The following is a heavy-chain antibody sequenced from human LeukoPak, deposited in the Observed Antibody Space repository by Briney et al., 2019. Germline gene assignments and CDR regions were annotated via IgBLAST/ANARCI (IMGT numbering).Heavy chain of an antibody. Sequence: GGSLRLSCAASGFNFNSYTMNWVRQAPGKGLQWVANILASGSPTYYADSVKGRFIISRDNSKDTVYLQMNSLRVEDTAIYYCAKDLRPDGVDNFDHWGQGILVTVSS. J-gene: IGHJ4*02. CDR2: ILASGSPT. CDR1: GFNFNSYT. V-gene: IGHV3-23*01. D-gene: IGHD2-8*01. CDR3: AKDLRPDGVDNFDH.